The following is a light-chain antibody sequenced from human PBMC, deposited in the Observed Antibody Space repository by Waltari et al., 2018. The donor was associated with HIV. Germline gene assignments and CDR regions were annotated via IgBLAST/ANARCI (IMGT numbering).Light chain of an antibody. CDR3: QQYFSTPPT. V-gene: IGKV4-1*01. Sequence: DIVMTQSPDSLPVSLGERATINCKSSRTILFDSNNKNYLAWYQQKPGQPPKVLIYWASTRESVVPDRFSGSGSGTDFTLTISRLQPEDVAVYYCQQYFSTPPTFGQGTRVGI. CDR1: RTILFDSNNKNY. CDR2: WAS. J-gene: IGKJ1*01.